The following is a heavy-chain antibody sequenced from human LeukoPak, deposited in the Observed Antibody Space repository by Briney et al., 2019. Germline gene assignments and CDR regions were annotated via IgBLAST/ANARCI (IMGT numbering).Heavy chain of an antibody. CDR3: ARDRLGVVPADRWFDP. CDR2: IYYSGST. J-gene: IGHJ5*02. CDR1: GGSISSSSYY. V-gene: IGHV4-39*07. D-gene: IGHD2-2*01. Sequence: SETLSLTCTVSGGSISSSSYYWGWIRQPPGKGLEWIGSIYYSGSTYYNPSLKSRVTMSVDTSKNQFSLKLSSVTAADTAVYYCARDRLGVVPADRWFDPWGQGTLVTVSS.